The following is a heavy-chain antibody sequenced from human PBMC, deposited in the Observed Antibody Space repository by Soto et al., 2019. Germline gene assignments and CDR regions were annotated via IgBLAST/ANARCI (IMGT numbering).Heavy chain of an antibody. Sequence: QVQLVEFGGGVVQAGRSLRLSCAASGFTFRSDGMHWVRQSPGKGLEWVAVTSYDGSNKYYADSVKGRFTISRDNSKNTLYMQLNSLRAEDTAVYYWAKEGPYGGNFVQIGASDWGQGNLVTVSS. CDR2: TSYDGSNK. V-gene: IGHV3-30*18. D-gene: IGHD4-17*01. CDR3: AKEGPYGGNFVQIGASD. CDR1: GFTFRSDG. J-gene: IGHJ4*02.